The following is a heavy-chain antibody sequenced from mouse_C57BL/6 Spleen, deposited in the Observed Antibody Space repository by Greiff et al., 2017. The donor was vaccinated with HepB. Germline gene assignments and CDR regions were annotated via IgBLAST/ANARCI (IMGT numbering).Heavy chain of an antibody. CDR1: GYTFTNYW. V-gene: IGHV1-63*01. D-gene: IGHD2-1*01. J-gene: IGHJ4*01. CDR3: ARGDYYDAMDY. CDR2: IYPGGGYT. Sequence: QVQLKESGAELVRPGTSVKMSCKASGYTFTNYWIGWAKQRPGHGLEWIGDIYPGGGYTNYNEKFKGKATLTADKSSSTAFMQFSSLTSEDSAIYYCARGDYYDAMDYWGQGTSVTVSS.